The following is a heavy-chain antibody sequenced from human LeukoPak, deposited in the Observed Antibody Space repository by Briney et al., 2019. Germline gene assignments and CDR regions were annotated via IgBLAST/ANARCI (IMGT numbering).Heavy chain of an antibody. V-gene: IGHV7-4-1*02. J-gene: IGHJ3*02. D-gene: IGHD6-19*01. Sequence: APVKVSCKASGYTFTSYAMNWVRQAPGQGLEWMGWINTNTGNPTYAQGFTGRFVFSLDTSVSTAYLQISSLKAEDTAVYYCASPSSGWRDAFDIWGQGTMVTVSS. CDR1: GYTFTSYA. CDR2: INTNTGNP. CDR3: ASPSSGWRDAFDI.